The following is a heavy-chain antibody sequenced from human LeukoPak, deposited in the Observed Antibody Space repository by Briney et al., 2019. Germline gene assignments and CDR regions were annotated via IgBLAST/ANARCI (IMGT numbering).Heavy chain of an antibody. CDR1: GGSISSGGYY. Sequence: SETLSLTCTVSGGSISSGGYYWRWIRQPPGKGLGLIGYIYHSGSTYYNPSLKSRVTISVDTSKNQFSLKLSSVTAADTAVYYCARDLDYGDYGAFDIWGQGTMVTVSS. J-gene: IGHJ3*02. CDR3: ARDLDYGDYGAFDI. V-gene: IGHV4-30-2*01. CDR2: IYHSGST. D-gene: IGHD4-17*01.